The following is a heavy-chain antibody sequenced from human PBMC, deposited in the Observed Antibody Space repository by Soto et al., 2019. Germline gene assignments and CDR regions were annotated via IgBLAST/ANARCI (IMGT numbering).Heavy chain of an antibody. J-gene: IGHJ6*02. Sequence: SETLSLTCAIYGGSFSGFYWSWIRQPPGKGLEWIGEINDSGTTNYNPSLKSRVTISADTSKTHFSLRLTSVTAADTAVYYCARETSQNVSSHYGMDVWGQGTTVTVSS. V-gene: IGHV4-34*01. CDR1: GGSFSGFY. CDR2: INDSGTT. CDR3: ARETSQNVSSHYGMDV.